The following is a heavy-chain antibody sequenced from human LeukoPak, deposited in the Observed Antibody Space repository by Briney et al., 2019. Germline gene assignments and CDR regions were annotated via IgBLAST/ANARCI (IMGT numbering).Heavy chain of an antibody. J-gene: IGHJ4*02. CDR1: GGSFSGYY. CDR3: ARGRPPIRRTYYFDY. D-gene: IGHD3-9*01. CDR2: INHSGST. Sequence: PSETLSLTCAVYGGSFSGYYWSWVRQPPGKGPEWIGEINHSGSTNYNPSLKSRVTISVDTSKNQFSLKLSSVTAADTAVYYCARGRPPIRRTYYFDYWGQGTLVTVSS. V-gene: IGHV4-34*01.